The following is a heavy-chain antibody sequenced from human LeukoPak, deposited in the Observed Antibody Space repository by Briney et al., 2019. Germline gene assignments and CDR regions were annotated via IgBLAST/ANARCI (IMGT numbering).Heavy chain of an antibody. CDR1: GFTFSSYA. CDR3: ARAFGYSSGFTYFDC. D-gene: IGHD6-19*01. CDR2: IKQDGSEK. V-gene: IGHV3-7*01. J-gene: IGHJ4*02. Sequence: GGSLRLSCAASGFTFSSYAMSWVRQAPGKGLEWVANIKQDGSEKDYVDSVKGRFTISRDNAKNSLYLQMNSLRAEDTAVYYCARAFGYSSGFTYFDCWGQGTLVTVSS.